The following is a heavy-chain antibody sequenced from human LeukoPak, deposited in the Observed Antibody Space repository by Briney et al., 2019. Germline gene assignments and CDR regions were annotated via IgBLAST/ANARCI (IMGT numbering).Heavy chain of an antibody. CDR3: AGGLGWLIEF. Sequence: GGSLRLSCAASGFTFSSHAMSWVRQAPGRGLEWVSTIGSSGGLTYYADSVKGRFTISRDNSKNTLYLQLNRLKVEDTAVYYCAGGLGWLIEFWGQGTLVTVSS. J-gene: IGHJ4*02. CDR2: IGSSGGLT. V-gene: IGHV3-23*01. D-gene: IGHD6-19*01. CDR1: GFTFSSHA.